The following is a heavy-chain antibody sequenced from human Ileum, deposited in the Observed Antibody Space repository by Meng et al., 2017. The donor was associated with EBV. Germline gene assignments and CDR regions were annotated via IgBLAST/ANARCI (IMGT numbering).Heavy chain of an antibody. J-gene: IGHJ4*02. CDR2: IYHSGGT. CDR1: GASITESNS. CDR3: ARWAFIYSYGFDH. D-gene: IGHD5-18*01. V-gene: IGHV4-4*02. Sequence: QLTLQEAGPGLVKPSGTLSLTCAVSGASITESNSWSWVRQPPGKGLEWIGEIYHSGGTNYNPSLKSRVTISVDKSKNQISLKLNSVTAADTAVYYCARWAFIYSYGFDHWGQGTLVTVSS.